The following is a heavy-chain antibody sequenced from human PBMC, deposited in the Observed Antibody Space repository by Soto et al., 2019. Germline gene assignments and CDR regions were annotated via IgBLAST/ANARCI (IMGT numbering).Heavy chain of an antibody. CDR1: GFTFSSYA. J-gene: IGHJ4*02. CDR2: ISGSGGST. V-gene: IGHV3-23*01. CDR3: AKDQGSSGYGPLDY. D-gene: IGHD3-22*01. Sequence: GGSLRLSCAASGFTFSSYAMSWVRQAPGKGLEWVSAISGSGGSTYYADSVKGRFTISRDNSKNTLYLQMNSLRAEDTAVYYCAKDQGSSGYGPLDYWGQGTLVTVSS.